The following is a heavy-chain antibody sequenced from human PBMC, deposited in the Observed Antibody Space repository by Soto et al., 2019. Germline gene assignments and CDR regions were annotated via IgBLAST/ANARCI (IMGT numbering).Heavy chain of an antibody. Sequence: QVQLQESGPGLVKPSQTLSLTCTVSGGSISDGAYYWSWIRQPPGKGLEWIGHIYYSGNTYHNPSLKRRVTISVGTSKNHFSLKLNSVTAGDTAVYYGASGLAGDEGDQWGQGTLVTVSS. CDR2: IYYSGNT. CDR3: ASGLAGDEGDQ. CDR1: GGSISDGAYY. V-gene: IGHV4-30-4*01. D-gene: IGHD6-19*01. J-gene: IGHJ4*02.